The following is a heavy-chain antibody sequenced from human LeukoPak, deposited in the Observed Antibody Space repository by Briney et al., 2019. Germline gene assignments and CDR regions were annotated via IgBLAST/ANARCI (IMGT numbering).Heavy chain of an antibody. CDR2: ISAYNGNT. J-gene: IGHJ1*01. CDR3: ARVPGYDKFGRGYFQH. Sequence: ASVKVSCRASGYTFTSYGISWVRQAPGQGLEWMGWISAYNGNTNYAQKLQGRVTMTTDTSTSTAYMELRSLRSDDTAVYYCARVPGYDKFGRGYFQHWGQGTLVTVSS. V-gene: IGHV1-18*01. D-gene: IGHD3-22*01. CDR1: GYTFTSYG.